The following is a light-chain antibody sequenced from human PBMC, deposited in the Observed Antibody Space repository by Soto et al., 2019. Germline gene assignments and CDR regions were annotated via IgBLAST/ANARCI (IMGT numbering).Light chain of an antibody. J-gene: IGKJ3*01. V-gene: IGKV3-20*01. CDR3: QQYGSSPFT. CDR1: QSVSSSY. CDR2: DAS. Sequence: EIVLTQSPGTLSLSPGERATLSCRASQSVSSSYLAWYQQKPGQAPRLLIYDASSRDTGIPDRFSGSGSGTDFTLTISRLEPEDFVVYYCQQYGSSPFTFGPGTKVDIK.